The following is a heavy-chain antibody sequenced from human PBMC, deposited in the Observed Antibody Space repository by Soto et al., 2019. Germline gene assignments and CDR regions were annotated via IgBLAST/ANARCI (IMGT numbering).Heavy chain of an antibody. D-gene: IGHD5-18*01. J-gene: IGHJ6*02. CDR1: GYTFTNYW. CDR3: ARLIGYPRYYGMDV. CDR2: IYPGDSDT. V-gene: IGHV5-51*01. Sequence: GESLKISCEASGYTFTNYWIGWVRQMPGTGLEWMGIIYPGDSDTRYSPSFQGQVTISADKSISTAYLQWSSLKASDTAMYYCARLIGYPRYYGMDVWGQGTTVTVSS.